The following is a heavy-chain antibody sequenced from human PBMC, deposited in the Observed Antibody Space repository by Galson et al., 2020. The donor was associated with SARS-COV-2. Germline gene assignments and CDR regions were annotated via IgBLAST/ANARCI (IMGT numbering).Heavy chain of an antibody. CDR2: INPNSGGT. CDR3: AREYGHYYDFWSGYYTPKLYYFDY. V-gene: IGHV1-2*04. D-gene: IGHD3-3*01. CDR1: GYTFTGYY. J-gene: IGHJ4*02. Sequence: ASVKVSCKASGYTFTGYYMHWVRQAPGQGLEWMGWINPNSGGTNYAQKFQGWVTMTRDTSISTAYMELSRLRSDDTAVYYCAREYGHYYDFWSGYYTPKLYYFDYWGQGTLVTVSS.